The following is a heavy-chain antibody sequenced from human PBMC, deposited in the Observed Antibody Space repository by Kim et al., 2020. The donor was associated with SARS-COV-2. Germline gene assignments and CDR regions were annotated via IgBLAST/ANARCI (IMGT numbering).Heavy chain of an antibody. J-gene: IGHJ4*02. Sequence: SETLSLTCTVSGGSISSGGYYWSWIRQHPGKGLEWIGYIYYSGSTYYNPSLKSRVTISVDTSKNQFSLKLSSVTAADTAVYYCARMGFDYYDSSGYLDDDYWGQGTLVTVSS. D-gene: IGHD3-22*01. CDR2: IYYSGST. CDR3: ARMGFDYYDSSGYLDDDY. V-gene: IGHV4-31*03. CDR1: GGSISSGGYY.